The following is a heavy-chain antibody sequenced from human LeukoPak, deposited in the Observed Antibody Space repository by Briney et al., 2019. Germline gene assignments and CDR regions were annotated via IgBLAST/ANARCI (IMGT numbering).Heavy chain of an antibody. Sequence: SETLSLTCAVSGYSIRSGYYWGWIRQPPGKGLEWTGSIDHSGNTHYNPSLKSRVTISADTSTNQFSLKLSSVTAADTAVYYCASGMTTATDYWGQGTLVTVSS. J-gene: IGHJ4*02. CDR3: ASGMTTATDY. CDR1: GYSIRSGYY. V-gene: IGHV4-38-2*01. CDR2: IDHSGNT. D-gene: IGHD4-17*01.